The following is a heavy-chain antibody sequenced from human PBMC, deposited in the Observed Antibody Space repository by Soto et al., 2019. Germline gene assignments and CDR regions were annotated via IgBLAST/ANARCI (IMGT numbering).Heavy chain of an antibody. D-gene: IGHD3-16*02. CDR1: GFTFSSYA. CDR3: AKELRHVSIVIYGMDV. J-gene: IGHJ6*02. V-gene: IGHV3-23*01. Sequence: EVQLFESGGGLVQPGVSLRLSCAASGFTFSSYAMSWVRQAPGKGLEWVSTISGSGGSTYYAYSVKGRFTISRDNSKDTLSLQLNRLRAEDTAVYYLAKELRHVSIVIYGMDVCGPGNTVTVSS. CDR2: ISGSGGST.